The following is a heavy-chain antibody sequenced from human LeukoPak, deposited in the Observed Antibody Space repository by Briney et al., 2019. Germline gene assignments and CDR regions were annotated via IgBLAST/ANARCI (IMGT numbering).Heavy chain of an antibody. Sequence: GGSLRLSCAASGFTFTTYAMSWVRQAPGRGLEWVSVISNSGDSTYYADSVKGRFTISRDNSKSTLFLQMSSLRAEDTAIYYCARDGARGAAAGTRGDYWGQGALVTASS. V-gene: IGHV3-23*01. CDR1: GFTFTTYA. CDR2: ISNSGDST. D-gene: IGHD6-13*01. CDR3: ARDGARGAAAGTRGDY. J-gene: IGHJ4*02.